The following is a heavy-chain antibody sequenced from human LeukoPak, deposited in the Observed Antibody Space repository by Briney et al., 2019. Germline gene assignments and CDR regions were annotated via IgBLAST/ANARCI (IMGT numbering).Heavy chain of an antibody. Sequence: SQTLSLTFAISGDSVSSNSAAWNWIRQSPSRGLEWLGRTYYRSKWYNDYAVSVKSRITINPDTSKNQFSLQLNSVTPEDTAVYYCARSCSGGSCYSGGYYYYGMDVWGQGTTVTVSS. J-gene: IGHJ6*02. CDR3: ARSCSGGSCYSGGYYYYGMDV. CDR2: TYYRSKWYN. CDR1: GDSVSSNSAA. V-gene: IGHV6-1*01. D-gene: IGHD2-15*01.